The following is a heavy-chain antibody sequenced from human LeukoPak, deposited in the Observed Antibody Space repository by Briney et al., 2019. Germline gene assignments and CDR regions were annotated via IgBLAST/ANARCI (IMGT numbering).Heavy chain of an antibody. CDR3: AKPPPDSSSWLFDS. CDR1: GFTFSTYA. J-gene: IGHJ4*02. V-gene: IGHV3-23*01. Sequence: GGSLRLSCAASGFTFSTYAMSWVRQAPGKGLEWVSTISDNGGSTYHADSVKGRFTISRDNSMNTLYLQMNSLRVEDTAVYYCAKPPPDSSSWLFDSWGQGALVTVSS. CDR2: ISDNGGST. D-gene: IGHD6-13*01.